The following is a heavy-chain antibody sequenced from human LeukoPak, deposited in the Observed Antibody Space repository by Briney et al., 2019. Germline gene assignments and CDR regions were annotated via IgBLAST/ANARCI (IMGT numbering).Heavy chain of an antibody. Sequence: ASVKVSCKASGYSFIDYHMHWVRQAPGQGLEWMGIINPSGGSTSYAQKFQGRVTMTRDMSTSTVYMELSSLRSEDTAVYYCAREQEGPYCSGGSCPFDYWGQGTLVTVSS. J-gene: IGHJ4*02. CDR2: INPSGGST. V-gene: IGHV1-46*01. CDR1: GYSFIDYH. D-gene: IGHD2-15*01. CDR3: AREQEGPYCSGGSCPFDY.